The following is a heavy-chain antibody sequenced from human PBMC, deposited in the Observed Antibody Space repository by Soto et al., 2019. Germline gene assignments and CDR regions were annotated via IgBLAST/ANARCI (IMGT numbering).Heavy chain of an antibody. CDR1: GFTFSGYP. CDR2: ISYDGRNQ. D-gene: IGHD6-6*01. V-gene: IGHV3-30*04. Sequence: PGGSLRLSCAASGFTFSGYPMHWVRQPPGKGLEWVAFISYDGRNQKYSESVKGRFTISRDNSKNTLYLQMSSLRTEDTAVYYCTTGSTSTKNYWGQGTLVTVPQ. CDR3: TTGSTSTKNY. J-gene: IGHJ4*02.